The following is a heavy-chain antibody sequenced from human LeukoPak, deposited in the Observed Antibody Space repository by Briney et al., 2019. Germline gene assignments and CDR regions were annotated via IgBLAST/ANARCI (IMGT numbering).Heavy chain of an antibody. V-gene: IGHV4-34*01. CDR2: INHSGST. Sequence: SEALSLTCAVYGGSFSGYYWSWIRQPPGKGLEWIGEINHSGSTNYNPSLKSRVTISVDTSKNQFSLKLSSVTAADTAVYYCARGLPTFGGVISDYWGQGTLVTVSS. D-gene: IGHD3-16*02. J-gene: IGHJ4*02. CDR1: GGSFSGYY. CDR3: ARGLPTFGGVISDY.